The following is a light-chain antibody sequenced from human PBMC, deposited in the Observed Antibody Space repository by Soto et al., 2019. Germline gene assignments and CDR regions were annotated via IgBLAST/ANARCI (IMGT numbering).Light chain of an antibody. CDR2: DSS. V-gene: IGKV1-33*01. Sequence: DIQMTQSPPSLSASVGDRVTITCQASQDISNYLNWYQQKPGKAPKLLIYDSSNLETGVTSRFSGSGSGTDFTFTISSLQPEDIATYYCQQYDNLPLTFGGGTKVDIK. J-gene: IGKJ4*01. CDR1: QDISNY. CDR3: QQYDNLPLT.